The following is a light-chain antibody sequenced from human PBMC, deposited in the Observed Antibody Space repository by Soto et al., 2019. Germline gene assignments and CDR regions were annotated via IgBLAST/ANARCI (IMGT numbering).Light chain of an antibody. Sequence: DIQMTQSPSTLSSFVGDRGTITCRASQSIGVWLAWYQQKPGKAPKLLIYDASNLQTGVPSRFSGSGSGTEFTLTISSLQPDDFATYYCQQYNSYSWTFGQGTKVDI. V-gene: IGKV1-5*01. J-gene: IGKJ1*01. CDR1: QSIGVW. CDR3: QQYNSYSWT. CDR2: DAS.